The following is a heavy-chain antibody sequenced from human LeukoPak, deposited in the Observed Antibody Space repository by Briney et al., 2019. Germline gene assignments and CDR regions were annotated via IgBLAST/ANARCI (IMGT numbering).Heavy chain of an antibody. CDR2: IGGSSDDT. Sequence: GGSLRLSCVASGFTYNSYTMSWVRQAPGKGLEWVSSIGGSSDDTYYADSVKGRFTISRDNSKNTVYLQMNSLRAEDAALYYCAKTRLTTVTTYYGMDVWGQGTTVTVSS. CDR3: AKTRLTTVTTYYGMDV. V-gene: IGHV3-23*01. D-gene: IGHD4-17*01. CDR1: GFTYNSYT. J-gene: IGHJ6*02.